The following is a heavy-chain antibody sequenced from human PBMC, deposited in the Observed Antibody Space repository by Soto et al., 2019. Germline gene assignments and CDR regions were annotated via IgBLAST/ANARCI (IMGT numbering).Heavy chain of an antibody. J-gene: IGHJ4*02. V-gene: IGHV1-69*06. Sequence: QVQLVQSGTVVQRRGSSVKVSCQASGGTFSSHGMAWVSQAPGQGLEWMGGIIPTFGTPTYASKFQGRVTITADNSTNTAYMELSSLRSEDTGVYYCASERSAHYFDFWGQGTLVTVSS. CDR1: GGTFSSHG. D-gene: IGHD1-26*01. CDR3: ASERSAHYFDF. CDR2: IIPTFGTP.